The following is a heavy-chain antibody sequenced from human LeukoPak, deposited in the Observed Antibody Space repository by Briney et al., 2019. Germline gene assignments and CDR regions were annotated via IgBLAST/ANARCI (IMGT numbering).Heavy chain of an antibody. CDR3: ARDPSYSSGWYAT. D-gene: IGHD6-19*01. CDR2: IESDGSST. Sequence: GGSLRLSCAASGFTFSSYRMHWVRQGPGKGLVWVSRIESDGSSTSYADSVKGRFTISRDNAKNTLYLQMNSLRAEDTAVYYCARDPSYSSGWYATWGQGTLVTVSS. J-gene: IGHJ5*02. V-gene: IGHV3-74*01. CDR1: GFTFSSYR.